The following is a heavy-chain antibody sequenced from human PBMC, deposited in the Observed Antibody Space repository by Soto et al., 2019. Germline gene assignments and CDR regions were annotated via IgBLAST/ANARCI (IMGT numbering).Heavy chain of an antibody. CDR2: ISGSGGST. CDR3: PYGGTIAPHPLAAPSFDC. D-gene: IGHD1-1*01. Sequence: EVQLLESGGGLVQPGGSLRLSCAASGFTFSSYAMSWVRQAPGKGLEWVSAISGSGGSTYYADSVKGRCTISRDNSKNTLYVQMTRLSAENMAVNYPPYGGTIAPHPLAAPSFDCGDQGTLVTVPP. J-gene: IGHJ4*02. V-gene: IGHV3-23*01. CDR1: GFTFSSYA.